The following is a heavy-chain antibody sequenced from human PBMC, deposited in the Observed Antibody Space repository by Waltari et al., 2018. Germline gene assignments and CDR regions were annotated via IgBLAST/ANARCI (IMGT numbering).Heavy chain of an antibody. CDR3: ARVEGQQLEPFQH. V-gene: IGHV4-31*03. CDR1: GGSISSGGYY. D-gene: IGHD6-13*01. Sequence: QVQLQESGPGLVKPSQTLSLTCTVSGGSISSGGYYWSWIRQHPGKGLAWIGEINHSGSTNYNPSLKSRVTISVDTSKNQFSLKLSSVTAADTAVYYCARVEGQQLEPFQHWGQGTLVTVSS. J-gene: IGHJ1*01. CDR2: INHSGST.